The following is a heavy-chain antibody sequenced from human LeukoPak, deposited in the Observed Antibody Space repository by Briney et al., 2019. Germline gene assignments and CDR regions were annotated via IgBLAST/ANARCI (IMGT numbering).Heavy chain of an antibody. CDR2: IYHSRST. Sequence: SETLSLTCAVSGGSISSSNWWSLVRPPPRELLEWTGEIYHSRSTNYDPSLKSRVTISVDKSKNQFSLKLSSVTAADTAVYYCARGSGYYDSSGYYYSGYYYYYGMDVWGQGTTVTVSS. J-gene: IGHJ6*02. V-gene: IGHV4-4*02. D-gene: IGHD3-22*01. CDR1: GGSISSSNW. CDR3: ARGSGYYDSSGYYYSGYYYYYGMDV.